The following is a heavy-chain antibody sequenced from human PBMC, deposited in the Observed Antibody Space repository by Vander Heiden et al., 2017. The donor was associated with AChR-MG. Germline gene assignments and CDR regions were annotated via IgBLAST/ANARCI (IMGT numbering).Heavy chain of an antibody. CDR2: IKQDGSEK. J-gene: IGHJ4*02. D-gene: IGHD1-26*01. V-gene: IGHV3-7*01. Sequence: EVQLVESGGGLVQPGGSRRLSCAASGFTFSNYWMSWVRQAPGKGLEWVAIIKQDGSEKYYVDSVKGRFTISRDNANNSLYLQMNSLRAEDTAVYYCARDGSRPFDYWGQGTLVTVSS. CDR1: GFTFSNYW. CDR3: ARDGSRPFDY.